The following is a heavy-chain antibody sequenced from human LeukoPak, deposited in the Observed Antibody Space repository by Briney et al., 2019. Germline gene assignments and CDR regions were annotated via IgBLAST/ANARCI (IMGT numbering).Heavy chain of an antibody. CDR1: GGSISGYY. CDR2: IYYSENT. CDR3: TRRVAITGTPKAYFDY. Sequence: SESLSLTCSVSGGSISGYYWSWIRPPPGKELEWIGYIYYSENTKYNPSLESRVTISLDTSKNQFSLRLNSVTTADTAVYFCTRRVAITGTPKAYFDYWGQGILVTVSS. J-gene: IGHJ4*02. D-gene: IGHD1-20*01. V-gene: IGHV4-59*08.